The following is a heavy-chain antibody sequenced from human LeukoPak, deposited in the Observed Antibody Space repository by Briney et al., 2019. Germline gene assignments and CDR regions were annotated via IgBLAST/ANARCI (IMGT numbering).Heavy chain of an antibody. J-gene: IGHJ4*02. D-gene: IGHD4-4*01. CDR2: ISSSSSYI. V-gene: IGHV3-21*01. CDR3: ARVRRDYSNYDSFDY. CDR1: GFTFSSYS. Sequence: GGSLRLSCAASGFTFSSYSMNWVRQAPGKGLEWVSPISSSSSYIYYADSVKGRFTISRDNAKNSLYLQMNSLRAEDTAVYYCARVRRDYSNYDSFDYWGQGTLVTVSS.